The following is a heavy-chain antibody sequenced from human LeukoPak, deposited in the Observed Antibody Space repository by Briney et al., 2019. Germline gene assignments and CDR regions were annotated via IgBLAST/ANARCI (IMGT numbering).Heavy chain of an antibody. Sequence: PGGSLRLSCAASGXSFSDYAVNWVRQAPGKGQEWVSYISSSGDIIYYADSVRGRFTISRDNAKNSLYLQMNSLRAEDTAVYYCARNTGSGFHFFDYWGQGTLVTVSS. J-gene: IGHJ4*02. CDR2: ISSSGDII. CDR1: GXSFSDYA. CDR3: ARNTGSGFHFFDY. D-gene: IGHD3-22*01. V-gene: IGHV3-48*03.